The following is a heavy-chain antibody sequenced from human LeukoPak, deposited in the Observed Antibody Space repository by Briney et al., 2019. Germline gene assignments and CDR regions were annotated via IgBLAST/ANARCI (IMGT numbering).Heavy chain of an antibody. J-gene: IGHJ4*02. CDR3: ARDGGPEYSSSWYLY. D-gene: IGHD6-13*01. CDR2: ISSSGSTI. V-gene: IGHV3-48*03. Sequence: GSLRLSCAASGFTFSSYEMNWVRQAPGKGLEWVSYISSSGSTIYYADSVKGRFTISRDNAKNSLYLQMNSLRAEDTAAYYCARDGGPEYSSSWYLYWGQGTLVTVSS. CDR1: GFTFSSYE.